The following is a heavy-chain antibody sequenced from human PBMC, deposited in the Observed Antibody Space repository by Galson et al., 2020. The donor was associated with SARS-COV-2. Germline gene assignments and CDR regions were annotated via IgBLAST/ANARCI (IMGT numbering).Heavy chain of an antibody. CDR1: GGSISSGSYY. CDR3: ARESRWDLYFDH. D-gene: IGHD1-26*01. J-gene: IGHJ4*02. Sequence: SETLSLTCTVSGGSISSGSYYWSWIRHPAGKGLEWIGRIYTGVNTNYNPSLKSRVTISVDTSKNQFSLKLSSVTAADTAVYYCARESRWDLYFDHWGQGTLVTVSS. CDR2: IYTGVNT. V-gene: IGHV4-61*02.